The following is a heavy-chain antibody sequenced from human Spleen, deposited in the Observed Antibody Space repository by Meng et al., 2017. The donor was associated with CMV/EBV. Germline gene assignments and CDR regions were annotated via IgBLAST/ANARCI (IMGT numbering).Heavy chain of an antibody. V-gene: IGHV3-23*01. CDR3: AKSVSPTGNYYFDY. Sequence: SGFRFDEYGMTWVRQAPGKGLEWVSAISASGGSTYYADSVKGRFTISRDNSKNTLYLQMNSLRAEDTAVYYCAKSVSPTGNYYFDYWGQGTLVTVSS. CDR2: ISASGGST. CDR1: GFRFDEYG. J-gene: IGHJ4*02. D-gene: IGHD1-1*01.